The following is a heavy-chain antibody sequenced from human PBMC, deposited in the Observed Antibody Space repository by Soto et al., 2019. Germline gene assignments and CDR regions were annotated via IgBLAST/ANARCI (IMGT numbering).Heavy chain of an antibody. Sequence: SETLSLTCAVSGDSISRGGYSWTWIRHPPGKALEWIGNIYDSGSTSYNPSLKSRVTISVDTSKNQFSLRLTSVTAADTAVYFCARGSSTYYDYGMDVWGQGTPVTVSS. D-gene: IGHD6-13*01. J-gene: IGHJ6*02. V-gene: IGHV4-30-2*01. CDR1: GDSISRGGYS. CDR3: ARGSSTYYDYGMDV. CDR2: IYDSGST.